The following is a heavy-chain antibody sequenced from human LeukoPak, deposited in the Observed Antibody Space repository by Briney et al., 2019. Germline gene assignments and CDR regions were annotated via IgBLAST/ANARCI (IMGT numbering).Heavy chain of an antibody. J-gene: IGHJ4*02. CDR2: IRNDGSII. Sequence: GGSLRLSCAASGFTFSDYYMSWIRQAPGKGLEWVAFIRNDGSIIYNADSVKDRFTISRDNSKNTLYLQMNSLRADDTAVYYCAKDTPLCYFDYWGQGTLVTVSS. D-gene: IGHD3-16*01. CDR3: AKDTPLCYFDY. V-gene: IGHV3-30*02. CDR1: GFTFSDYY.